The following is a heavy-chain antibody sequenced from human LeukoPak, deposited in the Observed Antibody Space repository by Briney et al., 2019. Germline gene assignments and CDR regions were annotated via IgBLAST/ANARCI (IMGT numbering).Heavy chain of an antibody. CDR1: GFTFSSYS. Sequence: GGSLRLSCAASGFTFSSYSMNWVRQAPGKGLEWVSSISSSSSYIYYADSVKGRFTISRDNAKNSLYLQMNSLRAEDTAVYYCAREVLAVAATGSNWFDPWGQGTLVTVSS. V-gene: IGHV3-21*01. CDR2: ISSSSSYI. J-gene: IGHJ5*02. D-gene: IGHD6-19*01. CDR3: AREVLAVAATGSNWFDP.